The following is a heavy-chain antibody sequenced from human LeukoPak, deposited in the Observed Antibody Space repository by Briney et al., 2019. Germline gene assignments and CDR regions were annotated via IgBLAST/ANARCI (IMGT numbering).Heavy chain of an antibody. V-gene: IGHV3-23*01. J-gene: IGHJ4*02. CDR2: ISGSGGST. CDR1: GFTFSSYS. CDR3: AKGPMIVVVRGGNFDY. D-gene: IGHD3-22*01. Sequence: QPGGSLRLSCAASGFTFSSYSMNWVRQAPGKGLEWVSAISGSGGSTYYADSVKDRFTISRDNSKNTLYLQMNSLRAEDTAVYYCAKGPMIVVVRGGNFDYWGQGTLVTVSS.